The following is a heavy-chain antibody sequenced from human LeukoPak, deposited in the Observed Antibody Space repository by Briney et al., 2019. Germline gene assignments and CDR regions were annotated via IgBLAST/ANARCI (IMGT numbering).Heavy chain of an antibody. J-gene: IGHJ5*02. V-gene: IGHV4-30-4*08. D-gene: IGHD2-2*01. CDR3: ARAGFNQDQLLRRDWFDP. Sequence: SETLSLTCTVSGGSISSGDYYWSWIRQPPGKGLEWIGYIYYSGSTYYNPSLKSRVTISVDTSKNQFSLKLSSVTAADTAVYYCARAGFNQDQLLRRDWFDPWGQGTLVTVSS. CDR1: GGSISSGDYY. CDR2: IYYSGST.